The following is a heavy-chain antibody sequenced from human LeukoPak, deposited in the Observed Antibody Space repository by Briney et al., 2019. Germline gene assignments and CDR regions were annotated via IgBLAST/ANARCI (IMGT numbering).Heavy chain of an antibody. V-gene: IGHV3-23*01. D-gene: IGHD3-22*01. CDR2: ISGSGGST. CDR1: GFTFSSYA. J-gene: IGHJ4*02. CDR3: AKGHSSGYCLFHS. Sequence: PGGSLRLSCAASGFTFSSYAMSWVRQAPGKGLEWVSAISGSGGSTYYADSVKGRFTISRDNSKNTLYLQMNSLRAEDTALYSCAKGHSSGYCLFHSWGQGTLVTVSS.